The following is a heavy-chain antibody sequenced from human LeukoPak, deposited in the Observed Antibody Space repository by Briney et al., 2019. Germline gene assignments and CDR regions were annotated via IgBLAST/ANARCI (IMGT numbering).Heavy chain of an antibody. Sequence: GGSLRLSCAASGFNFNNYDFHWVRQVAGKRLEWVAGIGTVADTFYPDSVMGRFTISRENAKNSFYLQMNSLRAGDTAVYYCARAWGGRGRSWGALDFWGQGILVTVSS. D-gene: IGHD3-16*01. V-gene: IGHV3-13*01. CDR1: GFNFNNYD. J-gene: IGHJ4*02. CDR3: ARAWGGRGRSWGALDF. CDR2: IGTVADT.